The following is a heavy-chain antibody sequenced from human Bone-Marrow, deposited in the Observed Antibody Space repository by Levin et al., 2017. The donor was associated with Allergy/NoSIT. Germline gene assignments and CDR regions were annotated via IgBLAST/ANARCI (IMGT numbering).Heavy chain of an antibody. V-gene: IGHV3-21*01. J-gene: IGHJ6*02. Sequence: GGSLRLSCATSGFPFSTYGMAWVRQAPGKGLEWVASITSTRKYIHYADSVKGRFTISRDKANNSLSLQKNRLRGEDTAVYYRARAAGAAGRGGMDVWGLGTTVTVS. CDR2: ITSTRKYI. D-gene: IGHD6-13*01. CDR3: ARAAGAAGRGGMDV. CDR1: GFPFSTYG.